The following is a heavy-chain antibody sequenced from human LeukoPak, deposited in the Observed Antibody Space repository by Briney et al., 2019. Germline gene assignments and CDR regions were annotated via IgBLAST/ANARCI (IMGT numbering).Heavy chain of an antibody. V-gene: IGHV3-30-3*01. CDR1: GFTFSNYA. CDR3: ARDKRGGL. Sequence: GGSLRLSCAASGFTFSNYAMHWVRQAPGKGLERVAVISYDGSNKYYADSVKGRFTISRDNSKNTLYLQMNSLRAEDTAVYYCARDKRGGLWGQGTLVTVSS. CDR2: ISYDGSNK. D-gene: IGHD3-10*01. J-gene: IGHJ4*02.